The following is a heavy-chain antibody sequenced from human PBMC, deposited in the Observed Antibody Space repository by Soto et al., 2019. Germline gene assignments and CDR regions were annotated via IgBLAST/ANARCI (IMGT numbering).Heavy chain of an antibody. Sequence: GGSLRLSCAASGFTFSIYAMSWVRQAPGKGLEWVSTIGGSGGGTSYADFVRGRFTISRDNSRNTLYLQMNSLRAEDTAVYYCAKDSYYYDSSGYPYFDYWGQGTLVTVSS. CDR2: IGGSGGGT. J-gene: IGHJ4*02. V-gene: IGHV3-23*01. CDR3: AKDSYYYDSSGYPYFDY. CDR1: GFTFSIYA. D-gene: IGHD3-22*01.